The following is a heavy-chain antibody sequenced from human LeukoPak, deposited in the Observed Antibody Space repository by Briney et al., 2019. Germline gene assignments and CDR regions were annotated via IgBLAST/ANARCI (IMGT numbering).Heavy chain of an antibody. CDR1: GFTFSSYS. V-gene: IGHV3-33*08. CDR2: IWYDGRNK. Sequence: PGGSLRLSCAASGFTFSSYSMNWVRQAPGKGLEWVGVIWYDGRNKQYADSVKGRFTISRDNSENTLFLQMNSLRAEDTAVYYCARGETNWFDSWGQGTLVTVSS. J-gene: IGHJ5*01. CDR3: ARGETNWFDS.